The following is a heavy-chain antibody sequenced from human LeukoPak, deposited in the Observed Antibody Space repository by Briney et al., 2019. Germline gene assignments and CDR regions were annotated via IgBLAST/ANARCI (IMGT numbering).Heavy chain of an antibody. J-gene: IGHJ5*01. CDR3: AREYSWAGWFDY. V-gene: IGHV3-53*01. CDR1: GFSVSNYY. D-gene: IGHD5-12*01. Sequence: GSLTLSCADSGFSVSNYYMRWVRQAPRRERAGVAGMYSGGSTYSADSLKRRFTISIDKSKNKLYLQLNRLTAADTAVYYCAREYSWAGWFDYWGQGTLVTVSS. CDR2: MYSGGST.